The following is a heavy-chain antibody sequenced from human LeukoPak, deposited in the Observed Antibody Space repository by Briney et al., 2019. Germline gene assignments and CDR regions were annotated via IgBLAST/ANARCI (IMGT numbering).Heavy chain of an antibody. CDR3: AADFDTTGRFDY. CDR2: FVVATGNT. V-gene: IGHV1-58*01. D-gene: IGHD1-1*01. Sequence: SVKVSCKASGFTFSSSAVQWVRQARGQRLEWIGWFVVATGNTKYAQRFQERVTITRDMPTSTAYMELSSLRSEDTAVYYCAADFDTTGRFDYWGQGTLVTVSS. CDR1: GFTFSSSA. J-gene: IGHJ4*02.